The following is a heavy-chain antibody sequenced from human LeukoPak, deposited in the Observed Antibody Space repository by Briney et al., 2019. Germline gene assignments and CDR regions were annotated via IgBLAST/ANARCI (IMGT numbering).Heavy chain of an antibody. J-gene: IGHJ5*02. Sequence: ASVKVSCKASGYTFTGYYMHWVRQAPGQGLEWMGWINPNSGGTNYAQKFQGRVTMTRDTSISTAYMELSRLRSDDTAVHYCARDRSGIAAAETWGQGTLVTVSS. CDR3: ARDRSGIAAAET. CDR1: GYTFTGYY. V-gene: IGHV1-2*02. CDR2: INPNSGGT. D-gene: IGHD6-13*01.